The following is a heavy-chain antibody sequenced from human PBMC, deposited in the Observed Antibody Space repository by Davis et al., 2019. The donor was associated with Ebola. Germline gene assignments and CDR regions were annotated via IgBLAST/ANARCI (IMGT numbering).Heavy chain of an antibody. CDR1: GFTFTNYA. D-gene: IGHD3-3*01. V-gene: IGHV1-3*01. CDR2: ISAGNGDT. CDR3: ARRARGYYSYFDY. J-gene: IGHJ4*02. Sequence: AASVKVSCKASGFTFTNYAIHWLRQAPGQRLEWVGWISAGNGDTRYSQSFQDRVTLTRDTSANTAYMELSSLRSEDTAVYYCARRARGYYSYFDYWGQGTLVTVSS.